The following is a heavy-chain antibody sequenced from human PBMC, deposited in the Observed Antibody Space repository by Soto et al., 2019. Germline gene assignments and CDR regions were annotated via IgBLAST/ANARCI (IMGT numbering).Heavy chain of an antibody. CDR2: IGARGFPI. CDR3: ATEPFDY. J-gene: IGHJ4*02. Sequence: EVQLVESGGGEMQPGGSLRLSCAASGLDFGVYPMNWVRQAPGKGLEWVSYIGARGFPIYYADSVRGRFAMSRDNANNSVFLQMDSLRAEDTAQYFCATEPFDYWGRGALVTVSS. CDR1: GLDFGVYP. V-gene: IGHV3-48*04.